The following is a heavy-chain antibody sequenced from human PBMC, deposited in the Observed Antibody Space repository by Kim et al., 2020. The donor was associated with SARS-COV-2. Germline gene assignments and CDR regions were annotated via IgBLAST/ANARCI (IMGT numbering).Heavy chain of an antibody. D-gene: IGHD3-3*01. CDR2: IIPIFGTA. Sequence: SVKVSCKASGGTFSSYAISWVRQAPGQGLEWMGGIIPIFGTANYAQKFQGRVTITADESTSTAYMELSSLRSEDTAVYYCARDALLEIAPVRRSGFFDLWGRGTLVTVSS. V-gene: IGHV1-69*13. CDR1: GGTFSSYA. CDR3: ARDALLEIAPVRRSGFFDL. J-gene: IGHJ2*01.